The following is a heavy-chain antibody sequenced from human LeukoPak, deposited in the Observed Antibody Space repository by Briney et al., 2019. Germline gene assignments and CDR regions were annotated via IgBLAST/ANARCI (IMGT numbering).Heavy chain of an antibody. Sequence: SETLSLTCTVSGGSMSSSSYYWGWIRQPPGKGLEWIGSIYHSGSTYYNPSLKSRVTMSVDTSKNQFSLKLSSVTAADTAVYYCARAPYYYYYYVDVWGKGTTVTISS. CDR3: ARAPYYYYYYVDV. V-gene: IGHV4-39*07. CDR2: IYHSGST. J-gene: IGHJ6*03. CDR1: GGSMSSSSYY. D-gene: IGHD2-21*01.